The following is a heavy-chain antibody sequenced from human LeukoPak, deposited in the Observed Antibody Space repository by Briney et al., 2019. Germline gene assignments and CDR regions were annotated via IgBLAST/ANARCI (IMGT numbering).Heavy chain of an antibody. J-gene: IGHJ6*03. CDR3: ARLGPSGSYYYYYMDV. CDR1: GYSISSSYY. CDR2: IYYSGST. D-gene: IGHD3-10*01. V-gene: IGHV4-38-2*02. Sequence: SETLSLTCTVSGYSISSSYYWGWIRHPPGKGREGMGGIYYSGSTYYNPSLKSRVTISVDTSKNQFSLKLSSVTAADTAVYYCARLGPSGSYYYYYMDVWGKGTTVTVSS.